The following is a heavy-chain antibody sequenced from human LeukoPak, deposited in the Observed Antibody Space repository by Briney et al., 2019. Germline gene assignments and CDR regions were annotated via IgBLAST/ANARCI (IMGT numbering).Heavy chain of an antibody. CDR1: GFTFGEYA. D-gene: IGHD1-26*01. Sequence: GGSLRLSCTASGFTFGEYAMSWVREAPGKGLEWVGFIRSKAYGGTTEYAASVKGRFTISRDDSKSIAYLQMNSLKTEDTAVYYCTRTGLLNYFDYWGQGTLVTVSS. CDR3: TRTGLLNYFDY. CDR2: IRSKAYGGTT. J-gene: IGHJ4*02. V-gene: IGHV3-49*04.